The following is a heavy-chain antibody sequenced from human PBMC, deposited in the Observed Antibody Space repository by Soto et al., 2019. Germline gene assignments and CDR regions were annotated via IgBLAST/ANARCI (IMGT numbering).Heavy chain of an antibody. D-gene: IGHD6-13*01. V-gene: IGHV3-23*01. CDR1: GFTFSSYA. J-gene: IGHJ4*02. CDR2: ISGSGGST. CDR3: AKDLDSSRVSAEYYFDY. Sequence: GGSLRLSCAASGFTFSSYAMSWVRQAPGKGLEWVSAISGSGGSTYYADSVKGRFTISRDNSKNTLYLQMNSLRAEDTAVYYCAKDLDSSRVSAEYYFDYWGQGTLVTVSS.